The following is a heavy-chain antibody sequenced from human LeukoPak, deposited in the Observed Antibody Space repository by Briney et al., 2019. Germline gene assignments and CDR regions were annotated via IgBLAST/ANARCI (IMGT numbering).Heavy chain of an antibody. J-gene: IGHJ4*02. CDR2: IIPIFGTA. Sequence: ASVKVSCKAPGGTFSSYAISWVRQAPGQGLEWMGGIIPIFGTANYAQKFQGRVTITADKSTSTAYMELSSLRSEDTAVYYCARVGMATTEGYWGQGTLVTVSS. D-gene: IGHD5-24*01. V-gene: IGHV1-69*06. CDR1: GGTFSSYA. CDR3: ARVGMATTEGY.